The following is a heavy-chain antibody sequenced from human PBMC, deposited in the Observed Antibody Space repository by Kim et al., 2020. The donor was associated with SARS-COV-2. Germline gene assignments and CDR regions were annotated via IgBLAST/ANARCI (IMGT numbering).Heavy chain of an antibody. CDR3: VGDRWWFGDY. V-gene: IGHV3-7*03. CDR1: GLTFSDYS. J-gene: IGHJ1*01. D-gene: IGHD2-21*01. CDR2: IKRDEGER. Sequence: GGSLRLSCEASGLTFSDYSMNWVRQAPGKGPEWVSEIKRDEGERNYVDSVKGRFTISRDNSKKTVYLQMRSLGVEDTAVYFCVGDRWWFGDYWGRGTLVT.